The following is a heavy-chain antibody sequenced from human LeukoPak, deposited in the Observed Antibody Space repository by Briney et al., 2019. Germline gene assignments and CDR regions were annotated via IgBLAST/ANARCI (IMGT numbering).Heavy chain of an antibody. V-gene: IGHV3-43*01. CDR1: GFTFDDYT. J-gene: IGHJ6*02. Sequence: GGSLRLSCAASGFTFDDYTMHWVRQAPGKGLEWVSLISWDGGSTYYADSVKGRFTISRDNSKNSLYLQMNSLRTEDTALYYCAKALYSSSSRDYYGMDVWGQGTTVTVSS. CDR2: ISWDGGST. CDR3: AKALYSSSSRDYYGMDV. D-gene: IGHD6-6*01.